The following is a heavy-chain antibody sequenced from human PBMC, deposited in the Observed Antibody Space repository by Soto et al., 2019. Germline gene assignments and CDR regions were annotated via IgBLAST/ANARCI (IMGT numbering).Heavy chain of an antibody. D-gene: IGHD6-6*01. CDR1: GYTFTSYY. Sequence: QVQLVQSGAEVKKPGASVKVSCKASGYTFTSYYMHWVRQAPGQGLEWMGIINPSGGSTSYAQKFQGRVTMTRDTSTSTVYMELSSLRSEDTAVYYCARDVKGYSSSSIHYYYYYGMDVWGQGTTVTVSS. V-gene: IGHV1-46*01. CDR2: INPSGGST. CDR3: ARDVKGYSSSSIHYYYYYGMDV. J-gene: IGHJ6*02.